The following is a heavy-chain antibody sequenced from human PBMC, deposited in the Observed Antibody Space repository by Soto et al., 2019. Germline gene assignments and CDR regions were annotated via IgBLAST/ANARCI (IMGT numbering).Heavy chain of an antibody. D-gene: IGHD3-3*01. CDR1: GFTFNRFG. J-gene: IGHJ6*03. CDR3: ARRPLWSGLSDYYYMDV. CDR2: ISSASSTT. Sequence: EEQLVESGGALVQPGGFLRLSCAASGFTFNRFGMNWVRQAPGKGLEWISYISSASSTTQYAESVKGRFTISRDNARDSLYLQMSSLRVEDTAVYYCARRPLWSGLSDYYYMDVWGKGTTVTVSS. V-gene: IGHV3-48*01.